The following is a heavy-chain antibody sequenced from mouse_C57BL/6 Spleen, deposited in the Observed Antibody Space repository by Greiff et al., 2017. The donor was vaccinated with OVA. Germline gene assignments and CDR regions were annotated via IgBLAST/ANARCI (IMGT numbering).Heavy chain of an antibody. CDR1: GYTFTSYW. CDR2: IYPSDSET. J-gene: IGHJ2*01. CDR3: ARRNWDGFDY. Sequence: VQLQQPGAELVRPGSSVKLSCKASGYTFTSYWMDWVKQRPGQGLEWIGNIYPSDSETHYNQKFKDKATLTVDKSSSTAYMQLSSLTSEDSAVYYCARRNWDGFDYWGQGTTLTVSS. V-gene: IGHV1-61*01. D-gene: IGHD4-1*01.